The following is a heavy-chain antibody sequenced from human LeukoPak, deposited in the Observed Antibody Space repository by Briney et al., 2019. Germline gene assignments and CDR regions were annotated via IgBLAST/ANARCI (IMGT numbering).Heavy chain of an antibody. J-gene: IGHJ4*02. V-gene: IGHV3-7*01. CDR3: AKSSSRWLQSSFCDY. CDR1: GLTFSNFW. Sequence: GGSLRLSCAASGLTFSNFWLIWVRQAPGKGLEWVANINQDGREKYYVDSVKGRFTISRDNSKNTLYLQMNSLRAEDTAVYYCAKSSSRWLQSSFCDYWGQGTLVTVSS. CDR2: INQDGREK. D-gene: IGHD5-24*01.